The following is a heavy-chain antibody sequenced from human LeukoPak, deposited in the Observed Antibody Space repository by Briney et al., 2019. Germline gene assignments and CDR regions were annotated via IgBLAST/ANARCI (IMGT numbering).Heavy chain of an antibody. V-gene: IGHV1-69*06. CDR2: IIPIFGTA. J-gene: IGHJ6*03. CDR1: GGTFSSYA. CDR3: ASLYGDHPYYYYYMDV. D-gene: IGHD4-17*01. Sequence: ASVKVSCKASGGTFSSYAISWVRQAPGQGLERMGGIIPIFGTANYAQKFQGRVTITADKSTSTAYMELSSLRSEDTAVYYCASLYGDHPYYYYYMDVWGKGTTVTISS.